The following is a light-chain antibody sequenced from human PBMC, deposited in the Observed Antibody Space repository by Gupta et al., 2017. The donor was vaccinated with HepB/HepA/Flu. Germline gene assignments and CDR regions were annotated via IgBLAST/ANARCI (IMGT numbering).Light chain of an antibody. Sequence: QSVLTQPPSASGTPGQSVTISCSGSSSNIGSNTVNWYQQLPGTAPTLLLYSKNQRPSAVPPRCSCDTYCDSASPVTSSRHSDDEADDYYSAWGDSIKALGVFGTGTKLTVL. CDR2: SKN. CDR1: SSNIGSNT. CDR3: SAWGDSIKALGV. J-gene: IGLJ1*01. V-gene: IGLV1-44*01.